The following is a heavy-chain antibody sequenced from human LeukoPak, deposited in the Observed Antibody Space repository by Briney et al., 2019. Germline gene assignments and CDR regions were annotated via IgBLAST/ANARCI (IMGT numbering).Heavy chain of an antibody. Sequence: GGSLRLSCAPSGFTFSSYWMSWVRPAPGRRLEWVANIKQDGSEKYYVDSVKGRFTISRDNAKNSLYLQMNSLRAEDTAVYYCARKGYGLDVWGKGTTVTVSS. J-gene: IGHJ6*04. CDR1: GFTFSSYW. CDR3: ARKGYGLDV. V-gene: IGHV3-7*03. D-gene: IGHD6-13*01. CDR2: IKQDGSEK.